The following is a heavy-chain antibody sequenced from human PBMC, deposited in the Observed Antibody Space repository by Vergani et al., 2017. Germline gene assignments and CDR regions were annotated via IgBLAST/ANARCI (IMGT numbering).Heavy chain of an antibody. CDR3: ARDSLFFDDYGDRYNWFDP. V-gene: IGHV7-4-1*02. CDR2: INTNTGNP. Sequence: QVRLVQSGSELKKPGASVKVSCKASGYTFTSYAMNWVRQAPGQGLEWMGWINTNTGNPTYAQGFTGRFVFSLDTSVSTAYLQISSLKAEDTAVYYCARDSLFFDDYGDRYNWFDPWGQGTLVTVSS. CDR1: GYTFTSYA. J-gene: IGHJ5*02. D-gene: IGHD4-17*01.